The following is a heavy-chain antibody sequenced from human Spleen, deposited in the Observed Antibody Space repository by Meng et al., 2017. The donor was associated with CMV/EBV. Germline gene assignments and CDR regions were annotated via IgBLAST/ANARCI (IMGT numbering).Heavy chain of an antibody. CDR1: GGTFSSYT. CDR3: ARGPPDDYSTH. J-gene: IGHJ4*02. D-gene: IGHD4-11*01. CDR2: IIPILGIA. Sequence: SVKVSCKASGGTFSSYTISWVRQAPGQGLEWMGRIIPILGIANYAQKFQGRVTITADKSTSTAYMKLSSLRSEDTAVYYCARGPPDDYSTHWGQGTLVTVSS. V-gene: IGHV1-69*02.